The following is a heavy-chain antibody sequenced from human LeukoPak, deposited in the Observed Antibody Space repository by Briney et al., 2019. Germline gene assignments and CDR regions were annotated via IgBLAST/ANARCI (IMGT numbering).Heavy chain of an antibody. D-gene: IGHD3-9*01. CDR1: GGTFSSYA. J-gene: IGHJ4*02. CDR3: ARSVLQSFEIDY. V-gene: IGHV1-69*04. Sequence: ASVKVSCKASGGTFSSYAISWVRQAPGQGLEWMGRIIPILGIANYAQKFQGRVTITADKSTSTAYMELSSLRFDDTAVYYCARSVLQSFEIDYWGQGTPVTVSS. CDR2: IIPILGIA.